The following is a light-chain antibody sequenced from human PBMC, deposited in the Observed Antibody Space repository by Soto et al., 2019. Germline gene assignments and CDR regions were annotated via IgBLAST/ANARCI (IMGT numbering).Light chain of an antibody. J-gene: IGKJ1*01. CDR2: ATS. Sequence: DIPMTQSPSSLSASVGDRVTITCRASQNIRSYLNWYRQKPGKAPQLLIYATSSLQTGVPSRFSASGSGTDFSLVISDLQPEDSATYYCQQGYSSRWTSGRGTKVEI. V-gene: IGKV1-39*01. CDR1: QNIRSY. CDR3: QQGYSSRWT.